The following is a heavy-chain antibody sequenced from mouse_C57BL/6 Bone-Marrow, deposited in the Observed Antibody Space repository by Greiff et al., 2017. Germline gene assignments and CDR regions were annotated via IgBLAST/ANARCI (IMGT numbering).Heavy chain of an antibody. D-gene: IGHD2-2*01. CDR3: ARDAWGLKGAMDY. CDR1: GFTFSDFY. Sequence: EVQLVESGGGLVQSGRSLRLSCATSGFTFSDFYMEWVRQAPGKGLEWIAASRNKANDYTTEYSASVKGRFIVSRDTSQSILYLQMNALRAEDTAIYYCARDAWGLKGAMDYWGQGTSVTVSS. J-gene: IGHJ4*01. CDR2: SRNKANDYTT. V-gene: IGHV7-1*01.